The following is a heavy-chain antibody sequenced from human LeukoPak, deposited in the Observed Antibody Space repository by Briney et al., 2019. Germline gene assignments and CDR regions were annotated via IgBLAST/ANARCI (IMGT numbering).Heavy chain of an antibody. CDR2: ISTNNGNT. Sequence: ASVKVSCKASGYTFISYGISWVRQAPGQGLEWMGWISTNNGNTYYAQKLRGRVTMTTDTSTSTAHMELRSLRSDDTAVYYCARGGQLYDYIWGSYRPQFDYWGQGTLVTVSS. CDR3: ARGGQLYDYIWGSYRPQFDY. CDR1: GYTFISYG. V-gene: IGHV1-18*01. D-gene: IGHD3-16*02. J-gene: IGHJ4*02.